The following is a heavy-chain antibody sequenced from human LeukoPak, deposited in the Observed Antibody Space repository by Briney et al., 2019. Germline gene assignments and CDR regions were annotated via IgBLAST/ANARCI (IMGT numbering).Heavy chain of an antibody. CDR1: GFSISSYY. CDR2: IYYSGST. D-gene: IGHD3-3*01. Sequence: PSETLSLTCTVSGFSISSYYWSWIRQPPGKGLEWIGYIYYSGSTNYNPSLKSRVTISVDTSKNQFSLKLSSVTAADTAVYYCARGPNYNLWSGSWTYYYMGVWGEGTTVTVSS. J-gene: IGHJ6*03. CDR3: ARGPNYNLWSGSWTYYYMGV. V-gene: IGHV4-59*01.